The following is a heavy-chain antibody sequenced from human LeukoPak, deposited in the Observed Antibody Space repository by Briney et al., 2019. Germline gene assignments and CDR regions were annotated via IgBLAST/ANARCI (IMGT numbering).Heavy chain of an antibody. CDR1: GGSFSGYY. CDR3: ARKEFGVVIPGYYYYYYMDV. Sequence: SVTLSLTCAVYGGSFSGYYWSWLRQPPGKGLEWIGEINHSGSTNYNPSLKSRVTISVDTSKNQFSLKLSSVTAADTAVYHCARKEFGVVIPGYYYYYYMDVWGKGTTVTVSS. V-gene: IGHV4-34*01. J-gene: IGHJ6*03. D-gene: IGHD3-3*01. CDR2: INHSGST.